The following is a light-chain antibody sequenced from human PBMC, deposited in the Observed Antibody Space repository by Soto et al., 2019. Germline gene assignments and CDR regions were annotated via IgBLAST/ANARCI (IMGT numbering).Light chain of an antibody. J-gene: IGLJ1*01. Sequence: QSALTQPASVSGSPGQSITISCTGTSSDVGGYNYVSWYQQHPGKAPKLMIYDVNNRPSGVSNRFSGSKSGNTASLTISGLQAEDEADYYCSLYTSSSAYVFGTGTKLTVL. V-gene: IGLV2-14*03. CDR1: SSDVGGYNY. CDR3: SLYTSSSAYV. CDR2: DVN.